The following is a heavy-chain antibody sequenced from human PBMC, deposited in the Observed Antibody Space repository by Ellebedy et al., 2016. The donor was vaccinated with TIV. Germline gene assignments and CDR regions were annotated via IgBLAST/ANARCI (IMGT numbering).Heavy chain of an antibody. Sequence: GESLKISXAASGFTFSDYYMSWIRQAPGKGLEWHSYIGSGGTPIYYADSVKGRFTISRDNAKNSLYLHMNSLRAEDTAVYYCARDIDYWGQGTLVTVSS. J-gene: IGHJ4*02. CDR2: IGSGGTPI. V-gene: IGHV3-11*04. CDR3: ARDIDY. CDR1: GFTFSDYY.